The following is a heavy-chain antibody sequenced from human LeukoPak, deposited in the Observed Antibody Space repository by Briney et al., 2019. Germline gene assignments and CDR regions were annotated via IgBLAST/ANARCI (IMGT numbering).Heavy chain of an antibody. CDR3: ARASYYDFWSGPEFDP. Sequence: ASVKVSCKASGGTFSSYAISWVRQAPGQGLEWMGGIIPIFGTANYAQKFQGRVTITADESTSTAYMELSSLRSEDTAVYYCARASYYDFWSGPEFDPWGQGTLVTVSS. CDR2: IIPIFGTA. J-gene: IGHJ5*02. CDR1: GGTFSSYA. V-gene: IGHV1-69*13. D-gene: IGHD3-3*01.